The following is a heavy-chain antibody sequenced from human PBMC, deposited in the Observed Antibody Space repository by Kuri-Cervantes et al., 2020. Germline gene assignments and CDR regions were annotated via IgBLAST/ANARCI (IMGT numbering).Heavy chain of an antibody. D-gene: IGHD3-10*01. Sequence: GGSLRLSCAASGFTFSDYYMSWIRQAPGKGLEWVSYISSSGSTIYYADSVKGRFTISRDNAKNSLYLQMNSLKTEDTAVYYCTSHYYGSGSNLFKIDYWGQGTLVTVSS. V-gene: IGHV3-11*01. J-gene: IGHJ4*02. CDR1: GFTFSDYY. CDR2: ISSSGSTI. CDR3: TSHYYGSGSNLFKIDY.